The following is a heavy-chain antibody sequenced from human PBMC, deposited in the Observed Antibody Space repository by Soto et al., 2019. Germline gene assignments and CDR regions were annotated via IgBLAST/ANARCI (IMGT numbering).Heavy chain of an antibody. Sequence: GGSLRLSCAASGFTFSSFAMSWVRQGPGKGLEWVSAISRRSDNTYYADSVKGRFTISRDNSKNTLYLQMNSLRAEDTAVYYCAKDRSLSYYDSSGYWVYWGQGTLVTVSS. CDR2: ISRRSDNT. CDR3: AKDRSLSYYDSSGYWVY. J-gene: IGHJ4*02. V-gene: IGHV3-23*01. D-gene: IGHD3-22*01. CDR1: GFTFSSFA.